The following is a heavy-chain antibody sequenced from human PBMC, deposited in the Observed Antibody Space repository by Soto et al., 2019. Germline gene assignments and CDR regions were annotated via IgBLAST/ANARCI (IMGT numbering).Heavy chain of an antibody. V-gene: IGHV3-23*01. D-gene: IGHD6-13*01. J-gene: IGHJ5*02. CDR2: ITGSGGST. CDR3: AKDSSSWYSMGFDP. CDR1: GFTFSSYA. Sequence: GGSLRLSCAASGFTFSSYAMSWVRQAPGKGLEWVSAITGSGGSTYYADSVRGRFTISRDNSKNALYLQMNSLRAEDTAVYYCAKDSSSWYSMGFDPRGQGTLVTVSS.